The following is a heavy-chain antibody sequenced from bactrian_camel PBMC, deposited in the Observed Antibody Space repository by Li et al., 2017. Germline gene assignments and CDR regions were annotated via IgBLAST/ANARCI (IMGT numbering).Heavy chain of an antibody. Sequence: HVQLVESGGGLVQPGGSLRLSCVGSGFVPKVYCMGWFRQAPGKEREEVAAIDSDGSITYADSVKGRFTISRDNARNTVYLQMSSPKPEDTAVYYCAADHEIPPGGRTAGLANDPPLDAPYNYWGQGTQVTVS. CDR1: GFVPKVYC. J-gene: IGHJ4*01. CDR3: AADHEIPPGGRTAGLANDPPLDAPYNY. D-gene: IGHD5*01. CDR2: IDSDGSI. V-gene: IGHV3S53*01.